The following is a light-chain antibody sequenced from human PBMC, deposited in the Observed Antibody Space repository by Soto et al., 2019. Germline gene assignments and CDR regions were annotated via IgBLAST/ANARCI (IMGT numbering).Light chain of an antibody. J-gene: IGKJ1*01. CDR1: QSISSY. Sequence: DIQMTQSPSSLSASVGDRVTITCRASQSISSYLNWYQQKPGKAPKLLIYAASSLQSGVPSRFSGRGSGTDFTRTISSLQPEDFATYYCQQSDSTPWTFGQGTKVEIK. V-gene: IGKV1-39*01. CDR3: QQSDSTPWT. CDR2: AAS.